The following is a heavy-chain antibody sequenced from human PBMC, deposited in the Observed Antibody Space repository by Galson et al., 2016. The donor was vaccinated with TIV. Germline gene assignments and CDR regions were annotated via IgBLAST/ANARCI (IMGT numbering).Heavy chain of an antibody. CDR3: AKDPDEFLFNSGYQNFFDL. CDR1: GFTLSYSG. D-gene: IGHD5-12*01. CDR2: ITFNGQFE. V-gene: IGHV3-30*18. J-gene: IGHJ2*01. Sequence: SLRLSCAASGFTLSYSGINWVRQVPGRGLEWLAGITFNGQFEYYADYVKGRFPISRDNAKNTIYLQMTSLTTADTAIYYCAKDPDEFLFNSGYQNFFDLWGRGTLVTVSS.